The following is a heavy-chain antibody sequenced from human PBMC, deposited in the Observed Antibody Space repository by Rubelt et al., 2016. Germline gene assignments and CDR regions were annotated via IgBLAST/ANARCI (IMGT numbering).Heavy chain of an antibody. D-gene: IGHD2-15*01. CDR2: IYHSGST. CDR3: AKELCSGGNCYLGY. J-gene: IGHJ4*02. Sequence: QVQLQQWGAGLLKPSETLSLTCAVYGGSFSRYYWNWIRQPPGKGLEWIGEIYHSGSTNYNPSLKSRVTISVDKSKKQFSRKLSAVTAADTAVYYCAKELCSGGNCYLGYWGQGTRVTVSS. CDR1: GGSFSRYY. V-gene: IGHV4-34*01.